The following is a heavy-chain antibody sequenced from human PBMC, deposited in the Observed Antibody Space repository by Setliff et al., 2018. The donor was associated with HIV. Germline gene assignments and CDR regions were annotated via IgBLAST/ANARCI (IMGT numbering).Heavy chain of an antibody. CDR2: IYYTGNT. J-gene: IGHJ5*02. V-gene: IGHV4-39*01. CDR3: ARYAYLHGYNWFDP. Sequence: KTSETLSLTCTVSGGSISSVSYYWGWIRQPPGKGLEWIGNIYYTGNTYYNPSLRSRVTISVDTSKNQFSLKLSSVTAADTAVYYCARYAYLHGYNWFDPWGHGTLVTVSS. CDR1: GGSISSVSYY.